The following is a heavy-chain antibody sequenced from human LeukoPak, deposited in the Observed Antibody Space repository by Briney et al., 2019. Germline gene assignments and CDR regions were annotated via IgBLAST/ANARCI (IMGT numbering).Heavy chain of an antibody. V-gene: IGHV1-18*01. D-gene: IGHD3-22*01. CDR3: ARGSHEYDRRGYSFDY. J-gene: IGHJ4*02. CDR2: ISAYNGNT. Sequence: ASVKVSCKASGYTFTSYGISWVRQAPGQGLEWMGWISAYNGNTNYAQKLQGRVTMTTDTSTSTAYMQLRSLRSDDTAVYYCARGSHEYDRRGYSFDYWGQGSSVTVSS. CDR1: GYTFTSYG.